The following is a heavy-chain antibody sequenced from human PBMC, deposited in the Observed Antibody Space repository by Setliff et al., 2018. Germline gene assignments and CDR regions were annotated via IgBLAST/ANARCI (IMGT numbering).Heavy chain of an antibody. CDR1: GFSFHDYT. V-gene: IGHV3-43*01. CDR3: ATSDWYAAFDH. J-gene: IGHJ4*02. CDR2: ISWDGGTT. Sequence: PGGSLRLSCAASGFSFHDYTMQWVRQVPGKGLEWVSLISWDGGTTYYADSVKGRFTISRDNAKNSLYLQMNSLRAEDAAVYYCATSDWYAAFDHWGQGTLVTVSS. D-gene: IGHD6-19*01.